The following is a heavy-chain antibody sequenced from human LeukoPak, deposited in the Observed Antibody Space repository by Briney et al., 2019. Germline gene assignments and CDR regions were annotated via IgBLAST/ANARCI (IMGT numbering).Heavy chain of an antibody. CDR3: ARHWHQQLIDAFDI. CDR2: IYYSGST. V-gene: IGHV4-59*08. D-gene: IGHD6-13*01. J-gene: IGHJ3*02. CDR1: GASVSSYY. Sequence: PSESLSLTCTVSGASVSSYYWSCIRQPPGKGLEWIGYIYYSGSTNYNPSLKSRVTFSVDTSKNQFSLKLSSVTAADTAVYYCARHWHQQLIDAFDIWGQGTMVTVSS.